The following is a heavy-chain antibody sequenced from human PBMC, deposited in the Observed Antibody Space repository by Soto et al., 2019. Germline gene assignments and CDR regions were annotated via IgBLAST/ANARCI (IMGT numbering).Heavy chain of an antibody. V-gene: IGHV3-73*01. CDR2: IKTKPNNYAT. D-gene: IGHD2-15*01. J-gene: IGHJ5*02. CDR3: TRSPDAEFGAVSCRNWFGP. CDR1: GFTFSDSA. Sequence: EVQLVESGGGLVQPGGSLKLSCAASGFTFSDSAMHWVRQASGKGLEWVGRIKTKPNNYATAYGASVQGRFTISRDDSKSTAYLQMNSLKTEDTALYYCTRSPDAEFGAVSCRNWFGPWGQGILVTVSS.